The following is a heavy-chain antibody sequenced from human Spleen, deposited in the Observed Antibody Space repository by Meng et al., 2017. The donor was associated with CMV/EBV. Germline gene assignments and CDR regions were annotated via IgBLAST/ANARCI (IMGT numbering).Heavy chain of an antibody. CDR3: ARDGVGAEPFDY. CDR1: GYSFGNHG. D-gene: IGHD1-26*01. CDR2: ISSYNGNT. J-gene: IGHJ4*02. V-gene: IGHV1-18*01. Sequence: ASVKVSCKASGYSFGNHGFSWVRQAPGQGLEWMGWISSYNGNTKYARKFQGRVTMTTDTSTTTGYMELRSLRSEDTAVYYCARDGVGAEPFDYWGQGTLVTVS.